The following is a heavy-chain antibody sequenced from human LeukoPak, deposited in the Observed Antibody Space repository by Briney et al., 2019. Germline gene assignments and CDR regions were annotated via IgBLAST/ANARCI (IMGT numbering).Heavy chain of an antibody. J-gene: IGHJ4*02. CDR2: ISAYNDNT. CDR1: GYTFTSYG. V-gene: IGHV1-18*01. D-gene: IGHD1-1*01. CDR3: ARGGWNGGPVDY. Sequence: ASVTVSCKASGYTFTSYGISWVRQAPGEGLEGMGWISAYNDNTNYAQKLQGRVTMTTDTSTSTAYMELRSLRSDDTAVYYCARGGWNGGPVDYWGQGTLVTVSS.